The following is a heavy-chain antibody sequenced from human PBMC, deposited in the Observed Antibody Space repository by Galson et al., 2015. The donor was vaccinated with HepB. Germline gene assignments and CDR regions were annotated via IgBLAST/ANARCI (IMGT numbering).Heavy chain of an antibody. CDR3: AHYTSSSQSYYLDS. Sequence: PALVKPTQTLSPTCSFSGFSLNTPGMGVGWIRQPPGKALEWLALIFWDDDKRYNSSLKTRLTITKDTSRNQVVLTLTNMDPLDTATYYCAHYTSSSQSYYLDSWGHRTLVTVSS. V-gene: IGHV2-5*02. CDR2: IFWDDDK. CDR1: GFSLNTPGMG. D-gene: IGHD6-6*01. J-gene: IGHJ4*01.